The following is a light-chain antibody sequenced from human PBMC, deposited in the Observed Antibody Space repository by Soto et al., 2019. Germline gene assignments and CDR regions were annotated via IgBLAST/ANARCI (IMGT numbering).Light chain of an antibody. V-gene: IGKV1-5*03. Sequence: DIQMTQSPSTLSASVGDRVTITCRASQSISSWLAWYQQKPGKAPKLLIYKASSLESGVPSRFSVSGSGTEFTLTISSLQPDDFATYYCQQYNSYPTFGQGTKEEIK. CDR2: KAS. CDR1: QSISSW. J-gene: IGKJ1*01. CDR3: QQYNSYPT.